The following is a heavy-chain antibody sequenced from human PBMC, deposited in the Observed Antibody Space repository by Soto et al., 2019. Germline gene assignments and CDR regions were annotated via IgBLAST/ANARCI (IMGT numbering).Heavy chain of an antibody. J-gene: IGHJ4*02. D-gene: IGHD2-15*01. V-gene: IGHV1-69*13. CDR3: ARDYGHDCSGGNCYFYF. Sequence: SVKVSCKASGGTFSRHAINWVRQAPGHGLQWMGGIVPLFGTANYAQKFQGRVTITADESTSTAHMELRSLRSEDTAVYYCARDYGHDCSGGNCYFYFWGQGTLVTVPS. CDR1: GGTFSRHA. CDR2: IVPLFGTA.